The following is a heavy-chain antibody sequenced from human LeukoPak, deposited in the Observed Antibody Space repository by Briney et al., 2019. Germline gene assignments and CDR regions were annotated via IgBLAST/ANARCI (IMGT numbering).Heavy chain of an antibody. V-gene: IGHV3-74*01. CDR3: AGPSFDASKMGFDP. Sequence: GGSLRLSCAASGFTFSRYWIHWVRQAPGKGLVWVSVINTDGSVTRYADSVKGRFTISRDNVKNTLYLQMNSLRAEDTAVYYCAGPSFDASKMGFDPWGQGTLVTVSS. CDR1: GFTFSRYW. J-gene: IGHJ5*02. CDR2: INTDGSVT. D-gene: IGHD3-16*01.